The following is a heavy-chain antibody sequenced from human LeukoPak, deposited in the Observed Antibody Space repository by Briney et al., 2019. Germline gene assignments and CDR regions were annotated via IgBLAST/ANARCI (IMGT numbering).Heavy chain of an antibody. CDR3: AREPSDIALDV. V-gene: IGHV3-53*01. CDR2: IYSGGST. Sequence: GGSLRLSCAASGFTFSIYSMNWVRQAPGKGLEWVSVIYSGGSTDYADSVKGRFIISRDNSRNTLYLQMNTLRAEDTAVYYCAREPSDIALDVWGQGTTVTVSS. CDR1: GFTFSIYS. D-gene: IGHD2-15*01. J-gene: IGHJ6*02.